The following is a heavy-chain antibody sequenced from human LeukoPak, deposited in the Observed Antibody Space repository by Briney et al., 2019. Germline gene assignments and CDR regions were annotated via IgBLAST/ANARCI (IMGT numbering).Heavy chain of an antibody. CDR3: ARGADYGDKFDY. D-gene: IGHD4-17*01. Sequence: SETLSLTCAVYGGSFSGYYWSWIRQPPGKGLEWIGYIYYGGSTNYNPSLKSRVTISVDTSKNQFSLKLSSVTAADTAVYYCARGADYGDKFDYWGQGTLVTVSS. V-gene: IGHV4-59*01. J-gene: IGHJ4*02. CDR2: IYYGGST. CDR1: GGSFSGYY.